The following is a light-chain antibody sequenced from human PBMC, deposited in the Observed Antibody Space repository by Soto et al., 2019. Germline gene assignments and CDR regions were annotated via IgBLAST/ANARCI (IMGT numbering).Light chain of an antibody. Sequence: DVVMTQSPLSLPVTLGQPASISCRSSQSLVHSDGNTYLHWFQQRPGQSPRRLYYKVSNRDSGVPDIFSGSGSGTNFTLKISRVEAEDVGVYYCMQGTHWPPYTFGQGTKLEIK. V-gene: IGKV2-30*02. J-gene: IGKJ2*01. CDR2: KVS. CDR1: QSLVHSDGNTY. CDR3: MQGTHWPPYT.